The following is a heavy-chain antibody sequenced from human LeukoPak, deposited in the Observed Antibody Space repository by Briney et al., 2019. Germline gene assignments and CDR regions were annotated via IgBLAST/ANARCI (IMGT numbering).Heavy chain of an antibody. D-gene: IGHD3-22*01. CDR1: GFTFSNAW. Sequence: GGSLRLSCAASGFTFSNAWMSWARQAPGKGLEWVGRIKSKTDGGTTDYAAPVKGRFTISRDDSKNTLYLQMNSLKTEDTAVYYCTSPDTYYYDSSGYYYKDIWGQGTMVTVSS. J-gene: IGHJ3*02. V-gene: IGHV3-15*01. CDR3: TSPDTYYYDSSGYYYKDI. CDR2: IKSKTDGGTT.